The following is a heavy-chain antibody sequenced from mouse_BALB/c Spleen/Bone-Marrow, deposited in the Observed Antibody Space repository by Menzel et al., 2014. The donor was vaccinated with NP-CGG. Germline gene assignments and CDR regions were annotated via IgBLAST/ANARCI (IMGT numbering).Heavy chain of an antibody. Sequence: HVQLQQSGPELVRPGASVKISCKASGYAFSTSWLNWVQPRPVQGLEWIGRIYPGDGDTNYIGKFKGKSTLTADTSSSTDCRQLSSLTSVASEVYVCARRGGNPLFDYRGQGTTVTVSS. CDR3: ARRGGNPLFDY. J-gene: IGHJ2*01. CDR2: IYPGDGDT. D-gene: IGHD2-1*01. V-gene: IGHV1-80*01. CDR1: GYAFSTSW.